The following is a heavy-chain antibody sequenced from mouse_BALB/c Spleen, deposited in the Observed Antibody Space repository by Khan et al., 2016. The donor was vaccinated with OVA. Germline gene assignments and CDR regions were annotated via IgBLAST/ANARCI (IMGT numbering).Heavy chain of an antibody. Sequence: QVRLQQSGAELARPGASVKMSCKASGYTFTTYTMHWVKQRPGQGLEWIGYINPSNGYTNYNQKFKDKSTLTADKSSSTAYMQLSSLTSDYSAVYNCEREGAYYRSDGGFSYWGQGTLVTVSA. J-gene: IGHJ3*01. V-gene: IGHV1-4*01. CDR2: INPSNGYT. CDR3: EREGAYYRSDGGFSY. D-gene: IGHD2-14*01. CDR1: GYTFTTYT.